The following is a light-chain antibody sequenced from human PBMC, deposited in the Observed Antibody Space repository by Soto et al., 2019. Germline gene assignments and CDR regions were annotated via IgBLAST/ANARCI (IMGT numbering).Light chain of an antibody. J-gene: IGKJ1*01. V-gene: IGKV1-5*01. CDR3: QQYNSYSWT. Sequence: IQMTQSPSTLSATVGEKGTNTCRASQSISSWLAWYQQKPGKAPKLLIYDASSLESGVPSRFSGSGSGTEFTLTISSLQPDDFATYYCQQYNSYSWTFGQGTKVDIK. CDR2: DAS. CDR1: QSISSW.